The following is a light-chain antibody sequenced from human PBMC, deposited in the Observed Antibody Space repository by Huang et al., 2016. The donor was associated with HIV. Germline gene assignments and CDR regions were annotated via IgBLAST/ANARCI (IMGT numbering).Light chain of an antibody. J-gene: IGKJ4*01. Sequence: EIVMTQSPATLSVSPWGGATLSCRASQNFRINLAWYQQTPGQAPRLRIYATSTRASGVPARFSVSGTGTEFTLTISGLQSEDFAVYYCQQYDNWPPGLTFGGGTKVEI. CDR3: QQYDNWPPGLT. CDR1: QNFRIN. V-gene: IGKV3D-15*01. CDR2: ATS.